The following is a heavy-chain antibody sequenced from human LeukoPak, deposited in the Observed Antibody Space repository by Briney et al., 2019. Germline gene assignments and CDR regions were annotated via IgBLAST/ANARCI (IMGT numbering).Heavy chain of an antibody. J-gene: IGHJ5*02. CDR2: ITGSGGST. CDR3: AKSPTGYVPDR. CDR1: GFTFSSYS. D-gene: IGHD3-9*01. Sequence: GGSLRLSCAASGFTFSSYSMNWVRQAPGKGLEWVSVITGSGGSTYYADSVKGRFTISRDNSRTTLYLQMNSLRADDTAVYYCAKSPTGYVPDRWGQGTLVTVSP. V-gene: IGHV3-23*01.